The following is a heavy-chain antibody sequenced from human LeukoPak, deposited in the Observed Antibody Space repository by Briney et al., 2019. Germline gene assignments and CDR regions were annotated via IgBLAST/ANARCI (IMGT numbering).Heavy chain of an antibody. CDR3: ARRDSSGWGSFDY. CDR2: IYPGDSET. D-gene: IGHD6-19*01. Sequence: GESLKISCKGSGYSFTSYWIGWVRQMPGKGLEWMGIIYPGDSETRNSPSFQGQVTISVDKSISTAYLQWSSLKASDTAMYYCARRDSSGWGSFDYWGQGTLVTVSS. V-gene: IGHV5-51*01. J-gene: IGHJ4*02. CDR1: GYSFTSYW.